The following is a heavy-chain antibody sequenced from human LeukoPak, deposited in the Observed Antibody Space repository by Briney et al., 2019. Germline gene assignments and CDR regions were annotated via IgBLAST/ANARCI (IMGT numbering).Heavy chain of an antibody. D-gene: IGHD3-22*01. CDR3: ARGFESSGYSYFAY. Sequence: PGGSLRLSCAASGFTFSSYWMHWVRQVPGKGLVWVSRINSDGGSTNYADSVKGRLTISRDNARNTLYLQMHSLRAEDTAVYYCARGFESSGYSYFAYWGQGTLVTVSS. CDR1: GFTFSSYW. V-gene: IGHV3-74*01. J-gene: IGHJ4*02. CDR2: INSDGGST.